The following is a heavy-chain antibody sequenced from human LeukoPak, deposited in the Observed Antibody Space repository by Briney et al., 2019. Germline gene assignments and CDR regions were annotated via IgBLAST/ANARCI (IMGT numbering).Heavy chain of an antibody. D-gene: IGHD3-3*01. CDR3: ARDRHPYYDFWSGYPNDDAFDI. Sequence: GGSLRLSCAASGFTFSSYWMHWVRHAPGKGLVWVSRINSDGSSTSYADSVKGRFTISRDNAKNTLYLQMNSLRAEDTAVYYCARDRHPYYDFWSGYPNDDAFDIWGQGTMVTVSS. J-gene: IGHJ3*02. CDR2: INSDGSST. V-gene: IGHV3-74*01. CDR1: GFTFSSYW.